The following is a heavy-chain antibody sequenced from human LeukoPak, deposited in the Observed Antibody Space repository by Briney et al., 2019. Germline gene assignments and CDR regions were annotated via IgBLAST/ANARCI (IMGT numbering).Heavy chain of an antibody. CDR3: ARDESGRSWYPY. Sequence: SVRVSCKTSGFTFSTSAIQWVRQARGQRLEWMAWIVVGSGKSSCAQQSHERVTINRDMSTGTAYMELSSLRFADTAVYYCARDESGRSWYPYWGQGTLVTVSS. J-gene: IGHJ4*02. D-gene: IGHD6-13*01. V-gene: IGHV1-58*02. CDR2: IVVGSGKS. CDR1: GFTFSTSA.